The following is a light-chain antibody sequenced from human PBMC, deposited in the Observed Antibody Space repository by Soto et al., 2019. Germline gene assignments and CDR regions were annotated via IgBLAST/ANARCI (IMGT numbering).Light chain of an antibody. CDR2: LNSDGSH. CDR1: SGHSSYA. V-gene: IGLV4-69*01. Sequence: QPVLTQSPSASASLGASVKLTCTLSSGHSSYAIAWHQQQPEKGPRYLMKLNSDGSHSQGDGIPDRFSGSSSGAERYLTISSLQSEDEADYYCQTWGTGIHWVFGGGTQLTVL. CDR3: QTWGTGIHWV. J-gene: IGLJ3*02.